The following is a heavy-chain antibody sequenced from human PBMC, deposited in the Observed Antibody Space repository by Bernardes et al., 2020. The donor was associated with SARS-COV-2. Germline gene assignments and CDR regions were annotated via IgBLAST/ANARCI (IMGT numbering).Heavy chain of an antibody. V-gene: IGHV3-30-3*01. CDR2: ISYDGSNK. CDR3: ATAPPLYYESGGGY. D-gene: IGHD3-22*01. J-gene: IGHJ4*02. Sequence: SLRLSCAASGFTFSSYAMHWVRQAPGKGLEWVAVISYDGSNKYYADSVKGRFTIPRDNSKNTLYLQMNSLRAEDTAVYYCATAPPLYYESGGGYWGQGTLVTVSS. CDR1: GFTFSSYA.